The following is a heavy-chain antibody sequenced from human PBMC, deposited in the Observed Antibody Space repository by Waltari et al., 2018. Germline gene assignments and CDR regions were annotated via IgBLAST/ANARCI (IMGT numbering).Heavy chain of an antibody. CDR2: IYYSGST. CDR3: ARQPVAAQGIIDWFDP. V-gene: IGHV4-39*01. CDR1: GGSISSSSYY. Sequence: QLQLQESGPGLVKPSETLSLTCPVSGGSISSSSYYWGWIRQPPGKGLEWIGSIYYSGSTYYNPSLKSRVTISVDTSKNQFSLKLSSVTAADTAVYYCARQPVAAQGIIDWFDPWGQGTLVTVSS. J-gene: IGHJ5*02. D-gene: IGHD6-13*01.